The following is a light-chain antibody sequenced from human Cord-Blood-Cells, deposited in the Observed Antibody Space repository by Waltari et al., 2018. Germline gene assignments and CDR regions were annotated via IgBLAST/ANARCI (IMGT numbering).Light chain of an antibody. V-gene: IGKV3D-15*01. CDR2: GAS. CDR1: QNVSSN. CDR3: QQYNNWRT. Sequence: EIVLTQSTANLSVSLGERATLSCRASQNVSSNLAWYQQKPGQAPRLLIYGASTRATGIPARFSGSGSGTEFTLTISSLQSEDFAVYYCQQYNNWRTFGGGTKVEIK. J-gene: IGKJ4*01.